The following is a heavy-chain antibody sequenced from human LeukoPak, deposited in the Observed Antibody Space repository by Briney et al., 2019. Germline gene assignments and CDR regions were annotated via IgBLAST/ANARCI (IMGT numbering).Heavy chain of an antibody. Sequence: SETLSLTCTVSGGSISSYYWSWIRQPPGKELEWIGYLYTSGSTNYNPSLKSPVTISVDTSKNQFSLKLSSVAAADTAVYYCARHSYDSSGYYYDYWGQGTLVTVSS. J-gene: IGHJ4*02. CDR1: GGSISSYY. D-gene: IGHD3-22*01. CDR3: ARHSYDSSGYYYDY. CDR2: LYTSGST. V-gene: IGHV4-4*09.